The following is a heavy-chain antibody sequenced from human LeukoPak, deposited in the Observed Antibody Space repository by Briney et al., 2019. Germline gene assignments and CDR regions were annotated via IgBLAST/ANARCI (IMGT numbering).Heavy chain of an antibody. J-gene: IGHJ6*02. CDR1: GFTFSSYW. Sequence: GGSLRLSCAASGFTFSSYWMHWVRQAPGKGLVWVSRIDTDGSFTSYADSVKGRFTISRDNSKNTLYLQMNSLRAEDTAVYYCAKNLIAAAGIFARLPYGMDVWGQGTTVTVSS. D-gene: IGHD6-13*01. V-gene: IGHV3-74*01. CDR3: AKNLIAAAGIFARLPYGMDV. CDR2: IDTDGSFT.